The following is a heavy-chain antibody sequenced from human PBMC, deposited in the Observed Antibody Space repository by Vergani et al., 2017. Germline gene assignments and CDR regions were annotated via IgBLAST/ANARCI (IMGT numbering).Heavy chain of an antibody. Sequence: QVPLVQSGAEVKKPGASVQVSCKVSGYTLTELSMPWVRPAPGKGLEWMGGFDPEDGETIYAQKFQGRVTMTEDKSTDTAYMELSSLRSEDTAVDYGARGWPGGYGSSTSCFPLGRYYYYGMDGWGQGTTVTVSS. CDR2: FDPEDGET. CDR3: ARGWPGGYGSSTSCFPLGRYYYYGMDG. CDR1: GYTLTELS. V-gene: IGHV1-24*01. J-gene: IGHJ6*02. D-gene: IGHD2-2*01.